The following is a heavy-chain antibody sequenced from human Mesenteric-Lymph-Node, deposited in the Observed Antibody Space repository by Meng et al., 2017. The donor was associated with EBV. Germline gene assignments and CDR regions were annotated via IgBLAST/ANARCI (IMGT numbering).Heavy chain of an antibody. V-gene: IGHV4-59*01. CDR2: FFYSGS. Sequence: QVQRQESVHRQVKPSETLSLTCTVSGGSLSSYYWSWIRQPPGKGLEWIGYFFYSGSNYNPSLKSRVTISEDTSKNQLSLKLTSVTAADTAVYYCARSGYTSSPGSFDFWGQGTLVTVSS. J-gene: IGHJ4*02. D-gene: IGHD6-13*01. CDR1: GGSLSSYY. CDR3: ARSGYTSSPGSFDF.